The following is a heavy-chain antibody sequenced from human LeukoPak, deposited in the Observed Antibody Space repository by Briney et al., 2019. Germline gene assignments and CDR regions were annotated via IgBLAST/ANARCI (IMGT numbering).Heavy chain of an antibody. Sequence: GGSLRLSCAASGFTFSSYAMHWVRQAPGKGLEWVAVISYDGSNKYYADSVKGRFTISRDNSKNTLYLQMNRLRAEDTAVYYCARTPTYYYDSSGYYSGYYFDYWGQGTLVTVSS. CDR3: ARTPTYYYDSSGYYSGYYFDY. CDR2: ISYDGSNK. D-gene: IGHD3-22*01. CDR1: GFTFSSYA. J-gene: IGHJ4*02. V-gene: IGHV3-30*04.